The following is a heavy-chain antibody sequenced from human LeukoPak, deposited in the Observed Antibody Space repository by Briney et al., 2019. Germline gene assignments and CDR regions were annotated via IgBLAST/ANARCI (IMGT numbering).Heavy chain of an antibody. CDR3: ARGSSRTPKGGTD. CDR1: GGSISSGSYY. CDR2: IYTSGST. J-gene: IGHJ4*02. V-gene: IGHV4-61*02. Sequence: SETLSLTCTVSGGSISSGSYYWSWIRQPAGKGLEWIGRIYTSGSTNYNPSLKSRVTISVDTSKNQFSLKLSSVTAADTAVYYCARGSSRTPKGGTDWGQGTLVTVSS. D-gene: IGHD2-15*01.